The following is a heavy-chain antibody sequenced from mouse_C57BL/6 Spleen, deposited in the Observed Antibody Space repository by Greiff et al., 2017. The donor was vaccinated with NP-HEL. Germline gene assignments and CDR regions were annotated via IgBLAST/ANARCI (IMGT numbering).Heavy chain of an antibody. V-gene: IGHV1-52*01. J-gene: IGHJ1*03. CDR2: IDPSDSET. CDR3: ARRGLRWYFDV. Sequence: QVQLQQPGAELVRPGSSVKLSCKASGYTFTSYWMHWVKQRPIQGLEWIGNIDPSDSETHYNQKFKDKATLTVDKSSSTAYMQLSSLTSEDSAVYYCARRGLRWYFDVWGTGTTVTVSS. CDR1: GYTFTSYW. D-gene: IGHD2-2*01.